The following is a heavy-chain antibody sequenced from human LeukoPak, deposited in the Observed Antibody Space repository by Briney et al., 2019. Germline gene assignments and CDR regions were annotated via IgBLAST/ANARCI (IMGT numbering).Heavy chain of an antibody. D-gene: IGHD1-1*01. CDR1: GFTFSNYA. CDR3: ARGGGAGMLYHFYNLDF. Sequence: PGGSLRLSCAASGFTFSNYALNWVRQAPGKGLEWVSSISSSSRYIYYADSMKGRFTISRDNAKNSLFLQMNNLRAEDTAVYYCARGGGAGMLYHFYNLDFWGKGTTVTISS. V-gene: IGHV3-21*06. J-gene: IGHJ6*03. CDR2: ISSSSRYI.